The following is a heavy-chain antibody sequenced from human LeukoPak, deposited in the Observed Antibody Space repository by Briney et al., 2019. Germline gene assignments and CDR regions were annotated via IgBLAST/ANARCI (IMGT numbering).Heavy chain of an antibody. CDR1: GGSISSSSYY. CDR3: ARGGKYYDTNGAFDI. D-gene: IGHD3-22*01. J-gene: IGHJ3*02. Sequence: SETLSITCTVSGGSISSSSYYWGWIRQPPGKGLEWIGSIYYSGSTYYNPSLKSRVTISVDRSKNQFSLKLSSVTAADTAVYYCARGGKYYDTNGAFDIWGQGTMVTVSS. CDR2: IYYSGST. V-gene: IGHV4-39*07.